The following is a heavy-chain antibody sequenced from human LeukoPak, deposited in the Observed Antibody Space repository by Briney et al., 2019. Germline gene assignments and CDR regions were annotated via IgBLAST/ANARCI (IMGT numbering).Heavy chain of an antibody. D-gene: IGHD3-22*01. J-gene: IGHJ4*02. CDR3: AKESGDDSSGYYEVFDY. CDR1: GFTFTSYA. CDR2: ISGTGGSK. Sequence: GGSLRLSCTASGFTFTSYAMIWVRQAPGKGLEWVSVISGTGGSKNHADSVKGRFTISRDNSKNTLYLQMNSLRAEDTAVYYCAKESGDDSSGYYEVFDYWGQGTLVTVSS. V-gene: IGHV3-23*01.